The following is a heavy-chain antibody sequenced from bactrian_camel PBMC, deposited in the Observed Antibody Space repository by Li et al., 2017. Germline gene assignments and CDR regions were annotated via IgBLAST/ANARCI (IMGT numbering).Heavy chain of an antibody. V-gene: IGHV3S57*01. CDR3: ATGAPWSGSSDY. CDR1: GSTGTRYC. D-gene: IGHD2*01. Sequence: QAGGSLRLSCEVSGSTGTRYCVAWFRQYSGKEREGVAVISRDDVTVYRDSAKGRFPISRDNAKNTLYLQMNSLKTEDTGVYYCATGAPWSGSSDYYGQGTQVTVS. CDR2: ISRDDVT. J-gene: IGHJ4*01.